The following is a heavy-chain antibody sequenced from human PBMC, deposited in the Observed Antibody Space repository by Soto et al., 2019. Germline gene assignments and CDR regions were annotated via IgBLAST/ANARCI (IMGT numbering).Heavy chain of an antibody. D-gene: IGHD5-18*01. CDR1: GGSISSYY. Sequence: KPSETLSLTCTVSGGSISSYYWSWIRQPPGKGLEWIGYIYYSGSTNYNPSLKSRVTISVDTSKNQFSLKLSSVTAADTAVYYCARRGGYGDYFGYWGQGTLVTVSS. CDR3: ARRGGYGDYFGY. V-gene: IGHV4-59*01. J-gene: IGHJ4*02. CDR2: IYYSGST.